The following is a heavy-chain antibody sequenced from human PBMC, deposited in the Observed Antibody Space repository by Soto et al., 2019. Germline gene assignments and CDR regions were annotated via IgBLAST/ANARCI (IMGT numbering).Heavy chain of an antibody. CDR3: AKDSCSGGSCYSPEKNWFDP. D-gene: IGHD2-15*01. J-gene: IGHJ5*02. CDR1: GFTFDDYA. Sequence: GGSLRLSCAASGFTFDDYAMHWVRQAPGKGLEWVSGISWNSGSIGYADSVKGRFTISRDNAKNSLYLQMNSLRAEDTALYYCAKDSCSGGSCYSPEKNWFDPWGQGTLVTVSS. V-gene: IGHV3-9*01. CDR2: ISWNSGSI.